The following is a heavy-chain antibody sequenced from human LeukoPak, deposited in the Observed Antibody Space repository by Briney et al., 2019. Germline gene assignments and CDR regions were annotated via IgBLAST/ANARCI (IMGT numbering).Heavy chain of an antibody. CDR1: GYIFTDYY. J-gene: IGHJ5*02. Sequence: ASVKVSCKASGYIFTDYYMHWVRQAPGQELGWMGRINPNSGGTNYAQKSQGRVTMTRDTSISTAYTELSSLRSEDTATYYCASVYYYDSSGHYNWFDPWGQGTLVTVSS. CDR3: ASVYYYDSSGHYNWFDP. CDR2: INPNSGGT. V-gene: IGHV1/OR15-1*01. D-gene: IGHD3-22*01.